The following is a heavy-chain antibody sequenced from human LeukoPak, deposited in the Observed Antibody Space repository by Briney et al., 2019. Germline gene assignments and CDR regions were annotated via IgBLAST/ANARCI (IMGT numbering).Heavy chain of an antibody. V-gene: IGHV4-34*01. J-gene: IGHJ4*02. Sequence: PSGTLSLTCAASGGSFSGYYWSWIRQPPGKGLEWIGEINHSGSTNYNPSLKSRVTISVDTSKNQFSLKLSSVTAADTAVYYCARATAGTTLFEGIDYWGQGTLVTVSS. CDR2: INHSGST. CDR1: GGSFSGYY. D-gene: IGHD1-1*01. CDR3: ARATAGTTLFEGIDY.